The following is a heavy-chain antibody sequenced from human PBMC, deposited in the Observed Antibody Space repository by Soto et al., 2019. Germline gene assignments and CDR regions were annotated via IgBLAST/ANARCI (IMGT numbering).Heavy chain of an antibody. D-gene: IGHD5-18*01. CDR2: ITHSGST. CDR3: ASIPGGPSFGWFDH. Sequence: QVQLQESGPGLVKPSETLSLACTVSGGPISSYYWSWFRQTPGKGLEWIGYITHSGSTKYNPSLVSRVTVSIDTTRKQFSLKLSSVTAADTAVYYCASIPGGPSFGWFDHWGQGSLVVVSS. CDR1: GGPISSYY. J-gene: IGHJ5*02. V-gene: IGHV4-59*01.